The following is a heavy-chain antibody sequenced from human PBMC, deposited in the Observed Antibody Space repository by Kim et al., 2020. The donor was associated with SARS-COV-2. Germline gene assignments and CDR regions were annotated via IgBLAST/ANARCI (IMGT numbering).Heavy chain of an antibody. CDR3: ARELEGWFDP. V-gene: IGHV4-31*02. D-gene: IGHD1-1*01. Sequence: YYNPSLKSRVTISVDTSKNPFSLKLSSVTAADTAVYYCARELEGWFDPWGQGTLVTVSS. J-gene: IGHJ5*02.